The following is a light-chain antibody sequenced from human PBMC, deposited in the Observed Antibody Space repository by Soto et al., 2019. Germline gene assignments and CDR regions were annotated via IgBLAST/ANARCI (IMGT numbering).Light chain of an antibody. Sequence: QSALTQPASVSGSPGQSITISCTGTSSDVGGYNYVSWYQQHPGKAPKLMIYDVSNRPSGVSNRFSGSKSGHTASLTISGLQAEDEADYYCSSYTSSNTLVFGTGTKGTVL. CDR1: SSDVGGYNY. J-gene: IGLJ1*01. CDR2: DVS. CDR3: SSYTSSNTLV. V-gene: IGLV2-14*01.